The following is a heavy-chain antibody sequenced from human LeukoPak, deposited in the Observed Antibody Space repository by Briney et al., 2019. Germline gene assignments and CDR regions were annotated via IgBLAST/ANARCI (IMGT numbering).Heavy chain of an antibody. V-gene: IGHV3-9*01. CDR2: ISWNSGSI. Sequence: GGSLRLSCAASGFTFDDYAMHWVRQAPGKGLEWVSGISWNSGSIGYADSVKGRLTISRDNAKNSPYLQMNSLRAEDTALYYCAKDIGGYSGSFDYWGQGTLVTVSS. CDR3: AKDIGGYSGSFDY. D-gene: IGHD5-12*01. J-gene: IGHJ4*02. CDR1: GFTFDDYA.